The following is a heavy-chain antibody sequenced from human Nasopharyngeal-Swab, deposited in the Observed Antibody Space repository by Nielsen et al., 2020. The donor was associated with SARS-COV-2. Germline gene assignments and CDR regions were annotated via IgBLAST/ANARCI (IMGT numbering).Heavy chain of an antibody. Sequence: GGSLRLSCAASGFTFSGSAMHWVRQASGKGLEWVGRIRSKANSYATAYAASVKGRFTISRDDSKNTAYLQMNSLKTEDTAVYYCTRIGSSSWSSFQHWGQGTLVTVSS. V-gene: IGHV3-73*01. CDR2: IRSKANSYAT. J-gene: IGHJ1*01. D-gene: IGHD6-13*01. CDR3: TRIGSSSWSSFQH. CDR1: GFTFSGSA.